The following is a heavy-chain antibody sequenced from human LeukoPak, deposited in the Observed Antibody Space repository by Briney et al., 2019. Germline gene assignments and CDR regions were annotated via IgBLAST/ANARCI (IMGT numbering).Heavy chain of an antibody. Sequence: PWGVLRLSCAASRFTFSSYTMTWVRQAPGRGLEWVSAISDSGTSIYYVDSVKGRFTISRDNSKNTLYLQMKSLRAEDTAVYYCAKVEKLNPDRSGYYLPLGSWGQGTLVTVSS. CDR3: AKVEKLNPDRSGYYLPLGS. V-gene: IGHV3-23*01. CDR2: ISDSGTSI. J-gene: IGHJ5*02. D-gene: IGHD3-22*01. CDR1: RFTFSSYT.